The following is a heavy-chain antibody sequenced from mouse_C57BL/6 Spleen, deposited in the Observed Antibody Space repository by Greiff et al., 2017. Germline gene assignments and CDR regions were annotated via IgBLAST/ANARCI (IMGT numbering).Heavy chain of an antibody. Sequence: QVQLQQSGAELVRPGSSVKLSCKASGYTFTSYWVDWVKQRPGQGLEWIGNIYPSDSETHYNQQFKDKATLTVDKSSSTAYMQLSSLTSEDSAVYYCAKGGYYVSWFADWGQGTLVTVSA. CDR3: AKGGYYVSWFAD. J-gene: IGHJ3*01. D-gene: IGHD2-3*01. CDR1: GYTFTSYW. CDR2: IYPSDSET. V-gene: IGHV1-61*01.